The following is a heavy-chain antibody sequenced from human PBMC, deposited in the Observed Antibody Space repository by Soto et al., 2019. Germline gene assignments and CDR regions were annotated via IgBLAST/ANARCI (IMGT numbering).Heavy chain of an antibody. CDR2: VYYTGST. Sequence: QVQLRESGPGLVKPSETLPLTCTVSGGSISSGSYYYIWIRQPPGKGLEWIGFVYYTGSTIYNPSLKSRVTISVDTSKNQFSLKLSSVTAADTAVYYCARGGTRDGMDVWGQGTTVTVSS. V-gene: IGHV4-61*01. CDR3: ARGGTRDGMDV. D-gene: IGHD2-2*01. J-gene: IGHJ6*02. CDR1: GGSISSGSYY.